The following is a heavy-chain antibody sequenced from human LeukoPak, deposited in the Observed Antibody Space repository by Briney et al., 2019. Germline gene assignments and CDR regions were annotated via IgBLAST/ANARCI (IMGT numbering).Heavy chain of an antibody. D-gene: IGHD1-14*01. CDR3: ARNLLSAEPFYFDY. CDR1: GYSFTNYW. V-gene: IGHV5-51*01. J-gene: IGHJ4*02. CDR2: IYPGDSDI. Sequence: PGESLKISCKGSGYSFTNYWIVWVRQMPGKGLEWMGIIYPGDSDIRYSPSFQGQVTISVDKSISTAYLQWSSLKASDTAIYYCARNLLSAEPFYFDYWGQGTLVTVSS.